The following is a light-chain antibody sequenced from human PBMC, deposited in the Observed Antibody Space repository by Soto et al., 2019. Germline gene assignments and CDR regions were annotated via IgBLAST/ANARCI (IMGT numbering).Light chain of an antibody. V-gene: IGLV2-14*01. CDR3: SSYTTSNTRQIV. J-gene: IGLJ1*01. CDR1: SSNVVGYNY. CDR2: DVS. Sequence: QSVRTQPASVSGSPGQSITISCPGTSSNVVGYNYVSWYQQHPGKAPKFMIYDVSNRPSGVSNRFSGSKSGNTASLTISGLQAVDEADYYCSSYTTSNTRQIVFGTGTKVPV.